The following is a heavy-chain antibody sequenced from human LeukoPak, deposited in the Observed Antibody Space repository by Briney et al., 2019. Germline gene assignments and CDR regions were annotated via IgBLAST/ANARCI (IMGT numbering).Heavy chain of an antibody. CDR3: AKDGGEYYDILTGYYPRLYYMDV. Sequence: GGSLRLSCAASGFTVSSNYMSWVRQAPGKGLEWVSVIYSGGSTYYADSVKGRFTISRDNSKNTLYLQMNSLRAEDTAVYYCAKDGGEYYDILTGYYPRLYYMDVWGKGTTVTISS. J-gene: IGHJ6*03. V-gene: IGHV3-53*01. CDR1: GFTVSSNY. D-gene: IGHD3-9*01. CDR2: IYSGGST.